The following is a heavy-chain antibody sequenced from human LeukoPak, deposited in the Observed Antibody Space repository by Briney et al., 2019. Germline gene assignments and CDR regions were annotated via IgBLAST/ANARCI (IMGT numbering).Heavy chain of an antibody. D-gene: IGHD6-19*01. CDR1: GDSVSSRSAT. CDR3: ARQIAVAGTFDY. J-gene: IGHJ4*02. V-gene: IGHV6-1*01. CDR2: TYYRSKWYN. Sequence: SQTLSLTCAISGDSVSSRSATWNWIRQSPSRGLEWLGRTYYRSKWYNDYAVSVKSRISINPDTSENQFSLQLTSVTPEDTAVYYCARQIAVAGTFDYWGQGSLVTVSS.